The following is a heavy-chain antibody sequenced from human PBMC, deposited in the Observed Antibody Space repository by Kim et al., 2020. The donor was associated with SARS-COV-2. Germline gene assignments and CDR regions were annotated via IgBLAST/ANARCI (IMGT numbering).Heavy chain of an antibody. CDR2: RSR. D-gene: IGHD3-16*01. Sequence: RSRRYAVTVKDRVTISRDNAKNTLYLQRNSLRAEDTAVYYCARGGSGSLDYWGQGTLVTVSS. CDR3: ARGGSGSLDY. V-gene: IGHV3-74*01. J-gene: IGHJ4*02.